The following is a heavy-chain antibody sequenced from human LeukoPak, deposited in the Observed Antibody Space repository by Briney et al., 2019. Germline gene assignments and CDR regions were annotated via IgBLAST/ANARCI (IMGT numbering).Heavy chain of an antibody. CDR1: GFTFSSYS. CDR2: ISSSSSYI. Sequence: PGGSLRLSCAASGFTFSSYSMNWVRQAPGKGLEWVSSISSSSSYIYYADSVKGRFTISRDNAKNSLCLQMNSLRAEDTAVYYCARACGGDCYLSDYWGQGTLVTVSS. D-gene: IGHD2-21*02. V-gene: IGHV3-21*01. CDR3: ARACGGDCYLSDY. J-gene: IGHJ4*02.